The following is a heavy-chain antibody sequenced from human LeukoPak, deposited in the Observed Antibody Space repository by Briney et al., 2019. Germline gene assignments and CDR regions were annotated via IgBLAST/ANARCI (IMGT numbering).Heavy chain of an antibody. D-gene: IGHD5-18*01. CDR3: ARRAGYSYGYYFDY. CDR2: IYYSGST. CDR1: GGSISSYY. Sequence: SETLSLTCTVSGGSISSYYWSWIRQPPGKGLEWIGYIYYSGSTNYNPSLKSRVTISADTSKNQFSLKLSSVTAADTAVYYCARRAGYSYGYYFDYWGQGTLVTVSS. J-gene: IGHJ4*02. V-gene: IGHV4-59*08.